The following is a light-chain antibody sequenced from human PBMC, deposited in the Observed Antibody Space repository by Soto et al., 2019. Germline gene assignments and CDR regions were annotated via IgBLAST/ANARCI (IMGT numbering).Light chain of an antibody. V-gene: IGKV3-20*01. Sequence: EIVLTQSPGTLSLSPGERATLSCRASQSVATNYLAWYQQKPGQAPRLLIYGASSRATGIPDRFSGSGFATDFTLTISRLEPEDFALYYCQQFGSSPPKYTFGQGTKLEIK. CDR1: QSVATNY. J-gene: IGKJ2*01. CDR2: GAS. CDR3: QQFGSSPPKYT.